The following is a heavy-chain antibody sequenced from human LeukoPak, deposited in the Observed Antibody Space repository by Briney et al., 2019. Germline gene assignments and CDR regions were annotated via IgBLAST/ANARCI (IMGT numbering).Heavy chain of an antibody. J-gene: IGHJ5*02. CDR1: GGSISRNTHY. CDR3: AKHLPLNYGRGPGWP. CDR2: IHYSGST. V-gene: IGHV4-39*01. Sequence: SETLSLTCSVSGGSISRNTHYCGWIRQPPGKGLEWIGSIHYSGSTYYNPSLKSRVTISLDTSKNQFSLKVTSVTAAYTATYYCAKHLPLNYGRGPGWPWGQEPLVAVPS. D-gene: IGHD3-16*01.